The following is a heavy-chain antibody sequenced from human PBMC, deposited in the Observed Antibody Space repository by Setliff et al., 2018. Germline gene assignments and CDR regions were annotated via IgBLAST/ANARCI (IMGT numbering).Heavy chain of an antibody. D-gene: IGHD6-19*01. CDR1: GYSFTSHY. CDR2: INPGGLSS. V-gene: IGHV1-46*01. Sequence: GASVKVSCKTSGYSFTSHYMHWVRQAPGQGLEWMGIINPGGLSSSSTQKFEGRVTMTRDTSTSTVYMELRTLRSDDTAVYYCARRPIALAGYRKGAFDIWGQGTMVTVSS. CDR3: ARRPIALAGYRKGAFDI. J-gene: IGHJ3*02.